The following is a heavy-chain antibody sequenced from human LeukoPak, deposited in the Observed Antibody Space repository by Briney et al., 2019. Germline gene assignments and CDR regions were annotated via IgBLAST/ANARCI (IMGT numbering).Heavy chain of an antibody. CDR2: ISGSGGST. V-gene: IGHV3-23*01. CDR1: GFTFSSYA. D-gene: IGHD3-10*01. J-gene: IGHJ6*03. Sequence: GGSLRLSCAASGFTFSSYAMSWVRQAPGKGLEWVSAISGSGGSTYYADSVKGRFTISRDNSKNTLYLQMNSLRAEDTAVYYCARVLSPRITMVRDNYYMDVWGKGTTVTISS. CDR3: ARVLSPRITMVRDNYYMDV.